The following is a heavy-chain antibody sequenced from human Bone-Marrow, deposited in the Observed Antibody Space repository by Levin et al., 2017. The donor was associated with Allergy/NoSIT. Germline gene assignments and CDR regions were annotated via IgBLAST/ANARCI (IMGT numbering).Heavy chain of an antibody. D-gene: IGHD3-10*01. CDR2: IFNGGSP. J-gene: IGHJ4*02. V-gene: IGHV4-59*01. Sequence: SQTLSHTCTVSGASIRSYHWSWIRQSPGKELEWIGNIFNGGSPNYKPALRSRVTISLDTSKNQFSLELTSVTAADTAVYYCARGGGLFRAYCDFWGQGALVTVSS. CDR1: GASIRSYH. CDR3: ARGGGLFRAYCDF.